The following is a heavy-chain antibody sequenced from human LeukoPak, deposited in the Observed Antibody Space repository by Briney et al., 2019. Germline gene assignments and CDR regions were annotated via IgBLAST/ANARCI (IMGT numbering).Heavy chain of an antibody. V-gene: IGHV3-23*01. Sequence: PGGSLRLSCAASGFTFSNAWMSWVRQAPGKGLEWVSAISGSGGSTYYADSVKGRFTISRDNSKNTLYLQMNSLRAEDTAVYYCAKDLNIVVVTAIFDYWGQGTLVTVSS. CDR1: GFTFSNAW. CDR2: ISGSGGST. D-gene: IGHD2-21*02. J-gene: IGHJ4*02. CDR3: AKDLNIVVVTAIFDY.